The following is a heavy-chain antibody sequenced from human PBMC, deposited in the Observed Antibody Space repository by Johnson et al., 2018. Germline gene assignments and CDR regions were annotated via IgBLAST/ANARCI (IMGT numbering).Heavy chain of an antibody. Sequence: QVQLQESGAEVKKPGSSVKVSCKASGGTFSSYAISWVRQAPGQGLEWMGGIIPIFGTANYAQKFQGRVTLTADESTSTAYMELSSLRSEDTAVYYCAKEGDCSGGSCYIYYYYYGMDVWGQGTTVTVSS. V-gene: IGHV1-69*01. CDR3: AKEGDCSGGSCYIYYYYYGMDV. CDR1: GGTFSSYA. J-gene: IGHJ6*02. CDR2: IIPIFGTA. D-gene: IGHD2-15*01.